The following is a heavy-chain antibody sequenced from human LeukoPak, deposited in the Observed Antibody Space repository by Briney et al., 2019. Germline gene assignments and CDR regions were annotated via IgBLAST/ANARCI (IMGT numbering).Heavy chain of an antibody. CDR3: ATDALEYDSSGYWAENDY. V-gene: IGHV3-23*01. J-gene: IGHJ4*02. Sequence: GGSLRLSCAASGFPFSSYAMSWVRQAPGEGLEWVSAISGSGGSTYYADSVKGRFTISRDNSKNTLYLQMNSLRAEDTAVYYCATDALEYDSSGYWAENDYWGQGTLVTVSS. CDR1: GFPFSSYA. CDR2: ISGSGGST. D-gene: IGHD3-22*01.